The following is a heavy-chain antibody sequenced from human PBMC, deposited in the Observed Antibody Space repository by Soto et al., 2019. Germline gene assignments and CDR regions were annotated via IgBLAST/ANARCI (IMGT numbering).Heavy chain of an antibody. CDR2: ISGSGGST. J-gene: IGHJ6*02. CDR3: ANGGYCSGGSCYSSGMDV. Sequence: EVQLLESGGGLVQPGGSLRLSCAASGFTFSSYAMSWVRQAPGKGLEWVSAISGSGGSTYYADSVKGRFTISRDNSKNTLYLQMNSLRAEDTAVYYCANGGYCSGGSCYSSGMDVWGQGTTVTVYS. V-gene: IGHV3-23*01. D-gene: IGHD2-15*01. CDR1: GFTFSSYA.